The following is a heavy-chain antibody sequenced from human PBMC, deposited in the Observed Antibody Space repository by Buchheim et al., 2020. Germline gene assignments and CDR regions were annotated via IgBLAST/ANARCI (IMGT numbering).Heavy chain of an antibody. CDR2: ISSSCSTI. D-gene: IGHD3-10*01. CDR1: GFTFSSYE. V-gene: IGHV3-48*03. Sequence: EVQLVESGGGLVQPGGSLRLSCAASGFTFSSYEMNWVRQAPGKGLAWVSYISSSCSTIYYADSVKGRFTISRDNAKNSLYLQMNSLRAEDTAGYYCARDVSYDAGMGGMDVWGQGTT. CDR3: ARDVSYDAGMGGMDV. J-gene: IGHJ6*02.